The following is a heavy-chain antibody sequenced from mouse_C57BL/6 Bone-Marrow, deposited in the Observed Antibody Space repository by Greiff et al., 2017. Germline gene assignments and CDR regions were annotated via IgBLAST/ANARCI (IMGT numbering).Heavy chain of an antibody. D-gene: IGHD1-1*01. V-gene: IGHV5-17*01. CDR2: ISSGSSTI. J-gene: IGHJ2*01. CDR1: GFTFSDYG. CDR3: ARPHYGSSDYFDY. Sequence: EVKLVESGGGLVKPGGSLKLSCAASGFTFSDYGMHWVRQAPEKGLEWVAYISSGSSTIYYADTVKGRFTISGDNAKNTLFLQMTSLRSEDTAMYYCARPHYGSSDYFDYWGQGTTRTVSS.